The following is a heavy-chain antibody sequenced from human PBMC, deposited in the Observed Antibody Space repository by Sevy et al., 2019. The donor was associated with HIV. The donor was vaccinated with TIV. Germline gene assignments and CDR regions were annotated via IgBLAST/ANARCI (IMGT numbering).Heavy chain of an antibody. V-gene: IGHV4-34*01. CDR2: INHSGSN. Sequence: SETLSLTCAVYGGSFSGYYWSWIRQPPGKGLEWIGEINHSGSNNYNPSLKSRVTISVDTSKNQLSLKLSCVTAADTAVYYCASRPVGYYDSSGSAQIDYWGQGTLVTVSS. CDR1: GGSFSGYY. D-gene: IGHD3-22*01. J-gene: IGHJ4*02. CDR3: ASRPVGYYDSSGSAQIDY.